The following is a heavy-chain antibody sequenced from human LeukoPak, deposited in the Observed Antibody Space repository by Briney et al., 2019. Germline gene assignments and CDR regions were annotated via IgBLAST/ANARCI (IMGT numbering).Heavy chain of an antibody. CDR1: GFTFSSYA. J-gene: IGHJ4*02. D-gene: IGHD3-22*01. V-gene: IGHV3-23*01. CDR3: AKNYDTSGYYRPFDY. Sequence: GGSLRLSCAASGFTFSSYAMSWVRQAPGKGLEWVSAISGSGVSTYYADSVKGRFTISRDNSKNTLYLQMNSLRAEDTAVYSCAKNYDTSGYYRPFDYWGQGTLDTVSS. CDR2: ISGSGVST.